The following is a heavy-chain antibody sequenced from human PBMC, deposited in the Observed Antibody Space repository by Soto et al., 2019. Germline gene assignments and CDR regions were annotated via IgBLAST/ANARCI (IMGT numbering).Heavy chain of an antibody. J-gene: IGHJ4*02. CDR2: IAVGSCYT. Sequence: SVKITCKASGCTFTSSAFQWLRQARGQRGEWRGGIAVGSCYTNYSKRFQDRVAITTDMSTATTYMELRSRTSEATTINYCAADATAWQSMVSYDYRGQGTLVPVSS. CDR1: GCTFTSSA. V-gene: IGHV1-58*01. CDR3: AADATAWQSMVSYDY. D-gene: IGHD2-8*01.